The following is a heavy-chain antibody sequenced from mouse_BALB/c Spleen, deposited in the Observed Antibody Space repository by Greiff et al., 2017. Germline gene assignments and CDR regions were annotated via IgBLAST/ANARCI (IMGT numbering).Heavy chain of an antibody. Sequence: LQESGAELMKPGASVKISCKATGYTFSSYWIEWVKQRPGHGLEWIGEILPGSGSTNYNEKFKGKATFTADTSSNTAYMQLSSLTSADSAVYYCARTYGNEGMDYWGQGTSVTVSS. CDR2: ILPGSGST. CDR3: ARTYGNEGMDY. D-gene: IGHD2-10*02. V-gene: IGHV1-9*01. J-gene: IGHJ4*01. CDR1: GYTFSSYW.